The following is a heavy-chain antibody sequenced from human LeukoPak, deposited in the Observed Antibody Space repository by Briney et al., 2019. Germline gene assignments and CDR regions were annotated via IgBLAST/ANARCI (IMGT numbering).Heavy chain of an antibody. V-gene: IGHV3-23*01. CDR3: ARDRDWSFDY. CDR2: ISGSGGRT. D-gene: IGHD3/OR15-3a*01. CDR1: RFTFSSSA. J-gene: IGHJ4*02. Sequence: PGGSLRLSCAASRFTFSSSAMSWVRQAPGKGLEWVAAISGSGGRTYYADSVKGRFTISRDNSKNTLSLQMNSLRDEDTATYYCARDRDWSFDYWGQGTLVTVSS.